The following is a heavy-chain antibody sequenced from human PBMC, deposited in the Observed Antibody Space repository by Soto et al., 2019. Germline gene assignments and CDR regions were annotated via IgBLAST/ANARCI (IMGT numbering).Heavy chain of an antibody. V-gene: IGHV3-11*01. Sequence: GGSLRLPCAASGFTFSDYYMSWIRQAPGKGLEWVSYISSSGSTIYYADSVKGRFTISRDNAKNSLYLQMNSLRAEDTAVYYCARDVNWNYGGYDDIWGQGTMVTVSS. CDR2: ISSSGSTI. CDR1: GFTFSDYY. CDR3: ARDVNWNYGGYDDI. D-gene: IGHD1-7*01. J-gene: IGHJ3*02.